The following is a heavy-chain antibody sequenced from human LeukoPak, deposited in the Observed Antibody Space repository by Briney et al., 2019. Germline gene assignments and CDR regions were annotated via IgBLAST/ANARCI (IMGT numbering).Heavy chain of an antibody. J-gene: IGHJ4*02. D-gene: IGHD3-3*01. V-gene: IGHV1-8*01. Sequence: ASVTVSCKASGYTFTSYDINWVRQATGHGLEWMGWMNPNSGNTVYAQKFQGRVTMTRNTSISTAYMELSSLRSEDTAVYYCARGEFSFWSGYCNDYWGQGTLVTVSS. CDR3: ARGEFSFWSGYCNDY. CDR1: GYTFTSYD. CDR2: MNPNSGNT.